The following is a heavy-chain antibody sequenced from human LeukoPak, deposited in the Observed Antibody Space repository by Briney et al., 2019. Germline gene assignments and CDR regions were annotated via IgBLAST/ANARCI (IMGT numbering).Heavy chain of an antibody. CDR3: ASHRGIAAEGYFDY. D-gene: IGHD6-13*01. Sequence: GASVKVSCRASGGTFSSYAISWVRQAPGQGLEWMGWISAYNGNTNYAQKLQGRVTMTTDTSTSTAYMELRSLRSDDTAVYYCASHRGIAAEGYFDYWGQGTLVTVSS. V-gene: IGHV1-18*01. CDR2: ISAYNGNT. J-gene: IGHJ4*02. CDR1: GGTFSSYA.